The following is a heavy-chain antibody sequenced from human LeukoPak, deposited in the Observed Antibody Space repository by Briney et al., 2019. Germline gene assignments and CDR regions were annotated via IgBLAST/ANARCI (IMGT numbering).Heavy chain of an antibody. V-gene: IGHV4-61*08. CDR1: GASVSSDEYY. D-gene: IGHD3-22*01. CDR3: VREASTSYYDSSGYYRQTETFDV. Sequence: SETLSLTCTVSGASVSSDEYYWHWIRKSPGKGLEWIGFVYYSGRTKYNPSLKSRVTISIDKSKSQVSLKLASVTAADTAMYFCVREASTSYYDSSGYYRQTETFDVWGQGTMVVVSS. J-gene: IGHJ3*01. CDR2: VYYSGRT.